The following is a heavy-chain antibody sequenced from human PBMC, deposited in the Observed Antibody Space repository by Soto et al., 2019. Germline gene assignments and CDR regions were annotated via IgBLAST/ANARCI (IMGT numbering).Heavy chain of an antibody. D-gene: IGHD6-13*01. CDR1: GFTFSSYW. CDR2: IKQDGSEK. CDR3: SGGLDSSSWVFDY. V-gene: IGHV3-7*04. Sequence: EVQLVESGGGLVQPGGSLRLSCAASGFTFSSYWMSWVRQAPGKGLEWVANIKQDGSEKYYVDSVKGRFTISRDNAKKSLYLQMNSLRAEDTAVYYCSGGLDSSSWVFDYWGKGTLVTVSS. J-gene: IGHJ4*02.